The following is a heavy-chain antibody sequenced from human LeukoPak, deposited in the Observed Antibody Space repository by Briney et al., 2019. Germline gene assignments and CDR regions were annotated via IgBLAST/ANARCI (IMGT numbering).Heavy chain of an antibody. CDR1: GASISSGTYS. Sequence: SETLSLTCTVSGASISSGTYSWSWIRQPQGEGLEWIGYIYHTGSTYYNPSLKGRVTISVDRSKNQFSLNLNFVTAADTALYYCARGDGSGSGRWFDPWGQGTLITVS. D-gene: IGHD3-10*01. CDR3: ARGDGSGSGRWFDP. J-gene: IGHJ5*02. CDR2: IYHTGST. V-gene: IGHV4-30-2*01.